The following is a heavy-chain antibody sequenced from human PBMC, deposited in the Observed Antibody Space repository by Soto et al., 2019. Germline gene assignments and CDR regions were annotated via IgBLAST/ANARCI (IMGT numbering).Heavy chain of an antibody. D-gene: IGHD2-2*01. J-gene: IGHJ1*01. V-gene: IGHV4-38-2*02. CDR3: ARDRSSSWPSTPEYFQF. Sequence: SETLSLTCTVSGYSISSGFYWGWLRQSPGKGLEWIGNVYHSGSTHYNPSLKSRVTISVDTSTDQFSLKLTSVTAADTAVYFCARDRSSSWPSTPEYFQFWGQGTLVTVSS. CDR1: GYSISSGFY. CDR2: VYHSGST.